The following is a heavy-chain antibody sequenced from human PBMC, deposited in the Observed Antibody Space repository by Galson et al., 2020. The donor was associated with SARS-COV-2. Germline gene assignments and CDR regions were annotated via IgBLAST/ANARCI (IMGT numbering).Heavy chain of an antibody. CDR2: IYPGASDT. V-gene: IGHV5-51*01. Sequence: GESLKISCKGSGYIFNSYWIGWVRQMPGKGLEWMGNIYPGASDTKYSPSFQGQVTISADKSISTAYLQWSSLKASDTAMYYCARRRDGYAYPVDYWGRGTLVTVSS. J-gene: IGHJ4*02. CDR3: ARRRDGYAYPVDY. D-gene: IGHD2-2*01. CDR1: GYIFNSYW.